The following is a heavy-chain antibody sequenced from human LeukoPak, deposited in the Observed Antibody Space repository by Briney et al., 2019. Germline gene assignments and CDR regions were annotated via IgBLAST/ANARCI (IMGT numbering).Heavy chain of an antibody. V-gene: IGHV3-23*01. CDR1: GFTFSSYA. CDR3: AKARGATYGTYYFDY. Sequence: GGSLRLSCAASGFTFSSYAMNWVRQAPGKGLEWVSISGSGGGTYYADSVKGRFTISRDNSKNTLYLQMNSLRAEHTAVYYCAKARGATYGTYYFDYWGQGTLVTVSS. D-gene: IGHD4/OR15-4a*01. CDR2: ISGSGGGT. J-gene: IGHJ4*02.